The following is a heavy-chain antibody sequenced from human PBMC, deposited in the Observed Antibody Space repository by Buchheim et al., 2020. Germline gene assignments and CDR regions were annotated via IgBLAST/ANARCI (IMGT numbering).Heavy chain of an antibody. D-gene: IGHD3-10*01. CDR2: INHSGST. J-gene: IGHJ5*02. CDR3: ARAPYYGSGTFGWFDP. Sequence: QVQLQQWGAGLLKPSETLSLTCAVSGGSFSGYYWSWIRQPPGKGLEWIGEINHSGSTNYNPSLKSRVTISVDTSKNQFSLKLSSVTAADTAVYYCARAPYYGSGTFGWFDPWGQGTL. CDR1: GGSFSGYY. V-gene: IGHV4-34*01.